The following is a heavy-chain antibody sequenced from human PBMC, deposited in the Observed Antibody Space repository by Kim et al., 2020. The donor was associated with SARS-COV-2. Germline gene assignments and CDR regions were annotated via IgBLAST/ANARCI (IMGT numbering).Heavy chain of an antibody. CDR1: GYTFSNYA. CDR3: ARDLFHSGFDY. D-gene: IGHD3-10*01. CDR2: ISGLNGQT. J-gene: IGHJ4*02. V-gene: IGHV1-3*01. Sequence: ASVKVSCKASGYTFSNYALQWVRQAPGQSLEWMGWISGLNGQTKYSQKFQGRVTITSDTDASTAFMEVSSLRSDDTAVYYCARDLFHSGFDYWGQGTLVT.